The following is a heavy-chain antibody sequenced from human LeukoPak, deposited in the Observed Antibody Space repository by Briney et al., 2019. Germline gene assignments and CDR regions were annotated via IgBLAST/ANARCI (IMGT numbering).Heavy chain of an antibody. D-gene: IGHD2/OR15-2a*01. Sequence: SETLSLTCAVYGGSFSGYYWSWIRQPPGKGLEWIGEINHSRSTNYNPSLKSRVTTSVDTSKNQFSLKLSSVTAADTAVYYCARGFQYFQHWGQGTLVTVSS. CDR3: ARGFQYFQH. J-gene: IGHJ1*01. V-gene: IGHV4-34*01. CDR2: INHSRST. CDR1: GGSFSGYY.